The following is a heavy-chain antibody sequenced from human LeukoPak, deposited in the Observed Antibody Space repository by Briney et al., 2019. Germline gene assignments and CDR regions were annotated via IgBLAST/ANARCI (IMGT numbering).Heavy chain of an antibody. V-gene: IGHV3-9*01. Sequence: GRSLRLSCAASGFTFDDYGMHWVRQAPGKGLEWVSGISWNSGSIGYADSVKGRFTISRDNAKNSLYLQMNSLRAEDTALYYCAKVGDILTGSFFDYWGQGTLVTVSS. D-gene: IGHD3-9*01. J-gene: IGHJ4*02. CDR3: AKVGDILTGSFFDY. CDR1: GFTFDDYG. CDR2: ISWNSGSI.